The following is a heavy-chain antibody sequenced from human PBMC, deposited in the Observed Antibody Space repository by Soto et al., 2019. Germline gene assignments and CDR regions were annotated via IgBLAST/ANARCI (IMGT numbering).Heavy chain of an antibody. CDR3: ARLVVPVAVFDY. D-gene: IGHD2-2*01. J-gene: IGHJ4*02. Sequence: SEPLCLPNTVSVGSISSCDCYWSWIRQPPGKGLEWIGYIYYSGSTYYNPSLKSRVTISVDTSKNQFSLKLSSVTAADTAVYYCARLVVPVAVFDYWGQGTLVTV. V-gene: IGHV4-30-4*01. CDR1: VGSISSCDCY. CDR2: IYYSGST.